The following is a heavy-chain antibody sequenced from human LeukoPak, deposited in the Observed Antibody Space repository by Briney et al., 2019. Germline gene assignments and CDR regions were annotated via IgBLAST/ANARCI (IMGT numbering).Heavy chain of an antibody. CDR3: ARDHGPGGNSGWVDY. CDR2: INPSGGST. V-gene: IGHV1-46*01. J-gene: IGHJ4*02. Sequence: ASVKVSCKASGYTFTSYYMHWVRQAPGQGLEWMGIINPSGGSTSYAQKFQGRVTMTRDTSTSTVYMELSSLRSEDTVVYYCARDHGPGGNSGWVDYWGQGTLVTVSS. CDR1: GYTFTSYY. D-gene: IGHD4-23*01.